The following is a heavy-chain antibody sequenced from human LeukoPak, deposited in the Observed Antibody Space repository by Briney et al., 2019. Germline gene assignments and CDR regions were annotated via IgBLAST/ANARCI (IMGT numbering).Heavy chain of an antibody. CDR3: ARDHPLGRFLEWLPPDHNWFDP. D-gene: IGHD3-3*01. J-gene: IGHJ5*02. Sequence: SVKVSCKASGGTFSSYAISWVRQAPGQGLEWMGGIIPIFGTANYAQKFQGRVTITADESTSTAYLELSSLRSEDTAVYYCARDHPLGRFLEWLPPDHNWFDPWGQGTLVTVSS. CDR1: GGTFSSYA. CDR2: IIPIFGTA. V-gene: IGHV1-69*13.